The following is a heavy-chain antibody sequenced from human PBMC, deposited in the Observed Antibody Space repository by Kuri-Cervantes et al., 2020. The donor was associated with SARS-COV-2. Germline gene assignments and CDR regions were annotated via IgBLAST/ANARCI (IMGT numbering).Heavy chain of an antibody. J-gene: IGHJ6*03. CDR2: IYYTGSA. D-gene: IGHD5-24*01. CDR3: ARGPGYNGYYYMDV. V-gene: IGHV4-39*07. CDR1: GGSVSSSSYY. Sequence: GSLRLSCTVSGGSVSSSSYYWGWIRQPPGKGLEWIGSIYYTGSAYYNSSLKSRVTISVDTSKKQFSLDLRSVTAADTAIYYCARGPGYNGYYYMDVWGNGTTVTVSS.